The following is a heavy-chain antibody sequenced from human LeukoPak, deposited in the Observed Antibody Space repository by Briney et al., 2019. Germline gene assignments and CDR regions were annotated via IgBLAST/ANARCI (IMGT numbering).Heavy chain of an antibody. J-gene: IGHJ5*02. CDR3: ARGRFDP. Sequence: SETLSLTCTVSGGSISSYFWTWIRQPPGKGLEWIGYIYYSGRTNYNPSLKSRVTISVDTSKNQFSLKLSSVTAADTAVYYCARGRFDPWGQGTLVTVSS. CDR2: IYYSGRT. V-gene: IGHV4-59*12. CDR1: GGSISSYF.